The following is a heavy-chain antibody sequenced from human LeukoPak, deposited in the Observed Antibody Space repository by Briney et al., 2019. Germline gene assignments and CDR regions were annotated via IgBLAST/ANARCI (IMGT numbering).Heavy chain of an antibody. CDR3: ARDSIDDCSSTSCYGWFDP. J-gene: IGHJ5*02. Sequence: PSETLSLTCAVYGGSFSGYYWSWIRQPPGKGLEWIGEINHSGSTNYNPSLKSRVTISVDTSKSQSSLKLSSVTAADTAVYYCARDSIDDCSSTSCYGWFDPWGQGTLVTVSS. V-gene: IGHV4-34*01. D-gene: IGHD2-2*01. CDR2: INHSGST. CDR1: GGSFSGYY.